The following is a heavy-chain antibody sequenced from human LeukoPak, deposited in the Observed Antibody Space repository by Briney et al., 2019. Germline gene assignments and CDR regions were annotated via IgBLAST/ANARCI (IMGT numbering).Heavy chain of an antibody. CDR2: IYYSGST. D-gene: IGHD3-9*01. V-gene: IGHV4-39*07. CDR3: ARNHYDIFDN. CDR1: RGSISSTTYY. Sequence: PSETLSLTCTVSRGSISSTTYYWAWIRRPPGKGLEWIGSIYYSGSTNYNPSLKSRVTISVDTSKNQFSLKLSSVTAADTAVYYCARNHYDIFDNWGQGTLVTVSS. J-gene: IGHJ4*02.